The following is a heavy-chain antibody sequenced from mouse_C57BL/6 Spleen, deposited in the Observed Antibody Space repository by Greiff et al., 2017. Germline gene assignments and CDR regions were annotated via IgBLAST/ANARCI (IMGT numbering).Heavy chain of an antibody. D-gene: IGHD3-2*02. CDR1: GFTFTDYY. V-gene: IGHV7-3*01. J-gene: IGHJ2*01. CDR2: IRNKANGYTT. Sequence: EVQLQESGGGLVQPGGSLSLSCAASGFTFTDYYMSWVRQPPGKALEWLGFIRNKANGYTTEYSASVKGRFTISRDNSQSILYLQMNALRAEDSATYYCARSAQATLYYFDYWGQGTTLTVSS. CDR3: ARSAQATLYYFDY.